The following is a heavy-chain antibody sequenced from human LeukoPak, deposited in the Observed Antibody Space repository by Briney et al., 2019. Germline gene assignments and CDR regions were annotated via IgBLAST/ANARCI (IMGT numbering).Heavy chain of an antibody. CDR3: ARDRVEEQQLGSRWVYYGMDV. CDR2: IYYSGST. V-gene: IGHV4-59*01. Sequence: SETLSLTCTVSGGSISSYYWSWIRQPPGKGLEWIGYIYYSGSTNYNPSLKSRVTISVDTSKNQFSLKLSSVTAADTAVYYCARDRVEEQQLGSRWVYYGMDVWGQGTTVTVSS. J-gene: IGHJ6*02. CDR1: GGSISSYY. D-gene: IGHD6-13*01.